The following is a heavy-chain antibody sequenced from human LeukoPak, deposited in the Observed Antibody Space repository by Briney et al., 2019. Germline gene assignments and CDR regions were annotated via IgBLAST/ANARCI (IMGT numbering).Heavy chain of an antibody. CDR2: VFHSGTT. D-gene: IGHD5-24*01. V-gene: IGHV4-59*08. Sequence: SETLSLTCNVSGDSLTSNFWSWIRQTPGKGLEWIGYVFHSGTTNYSPSLKSRVTISLDTSKKQIYLRLASVTAADTALYYCARRMATVTDAFDIRGRGTMVSVSS. CDR1: GDSLTSNF. J-gene: IGHJ3*02. CDR3: ARRMATVTDAFDI.